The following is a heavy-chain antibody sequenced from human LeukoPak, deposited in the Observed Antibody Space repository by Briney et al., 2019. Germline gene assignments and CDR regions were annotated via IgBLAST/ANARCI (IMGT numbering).Heavy chain of an antibody. Sequence: SSETLSLTCTVSGYSISSGYYWGWIRQPPGKGLERIGSIYHSGSTYYNPSLKSRVTISVDTSKNQFSLKLSSVTAADTAVYYCARDSSITIFGVVPTGIDYWGQGTLVTVSS. CDR2: IYHSGST. V-gene: IGHV4-38-2*02. J-gene: IGHJ4*02. CDR3: ARDSSITIFGVVPTGIDY. CDR1: GYSISSGYY. D-gene: IGHD3-3*01.